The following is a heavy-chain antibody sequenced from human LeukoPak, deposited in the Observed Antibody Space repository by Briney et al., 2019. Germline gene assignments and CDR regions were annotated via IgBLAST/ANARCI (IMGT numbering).Heavy chain of an antibody. CDR2: IYYSGST. Sequence: SETLSLTCTVSGGSISGYYWSWIRQPPGKGLEWIGYIYYSGSTNYNPSLKSRVTISVDTSKNQFSLKLSSVTAADTAVYYCASLAYDSSGYGEYYFDYWGQGTLVTVSS. CDR3: ASLAYDSSGYGEYYFDY. CDR1: GGSISGYY. J-gene: IGHJ4*02. D-gene: IGHD3-22*01. V-gene: IGHV4-59*01.